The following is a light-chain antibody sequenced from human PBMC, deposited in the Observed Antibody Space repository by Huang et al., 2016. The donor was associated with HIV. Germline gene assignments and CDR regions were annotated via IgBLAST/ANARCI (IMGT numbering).Light chain of an antibody. CDR2: DAS. V-gene: IGKV3-11*01. CDR1: QSVSSY. J-gene: IGKJ1*01. CDR3: QQRSHWWT. Sequence: EIVLTQSPATLSLSPGERATLSCRASQSVSSYLAWYQQKPGQAPRLLIYDASNRATGIPARFSGSGSGTDFTLTISSLEPEDVAVYYCQQRSHWWTFGQGTKVEIK.